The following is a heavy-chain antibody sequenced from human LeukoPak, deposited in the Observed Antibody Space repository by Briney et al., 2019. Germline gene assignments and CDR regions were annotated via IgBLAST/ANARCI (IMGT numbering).Heavy chain of an antibody. J-gene: IGHJ4*02. CDR1: GGSISSTLYY. CDR2: IYYSGST. Sequence: ASETLSLTCTVSGGSISSTLYYWGWIRQPPGTGLESIGSIYYSGSTYYNPSLKSRVTISINTSKNQFSLKLNSVTAADTAVYYCARLNAAGSGNYGRFRANHDYWGQGTLVTVSS. V-gene: IGHV4-39*01. CDR3: ARLNAAGSGNYGRFRANHDY. D-gene: IGHD1-26*01.